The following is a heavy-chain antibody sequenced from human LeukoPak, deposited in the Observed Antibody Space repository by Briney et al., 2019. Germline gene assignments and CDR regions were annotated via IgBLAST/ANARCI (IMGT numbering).Heavy chain of an antibody. CDR1: GYTFTSYG. V-gene: IGHV1-18*04. D-gene: IGHD2-2*01. CDR3: ARDGYQLLLDAFDI. Sequence: ASVKVSCKASGYTFTSYGIRWVRQAPGQGLEWMGWISAYNGNTNYAQKLQGRVTMTTDTSTSTAYMELRSLRSDDTAVYYCARDGYQLLLDAFDIWGQGTMVTVSS. CDR2: ISAYNGNT. J-gene: IGHJ3*02.